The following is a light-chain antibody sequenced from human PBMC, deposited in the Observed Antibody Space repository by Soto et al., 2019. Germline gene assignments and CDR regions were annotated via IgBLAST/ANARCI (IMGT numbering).Light chain of an antibody. CDR3: LEHRESVWK. CDR1: QSLVDSDDGNIY. CDR2: TLS. Sequence: DTVMTQSPLSLPVTPGQPGTLSCRASQSLVDSDDGNIYLDWFLQRPGQSPQLLIYTLSHRASGVPDRLTGSGAGTEFTPKISRVEAEDLGVSYGLEHRESVWKFGQGTMVDI. V-gene: IGKV2-40*01. J-gene: IGKJ1*01.